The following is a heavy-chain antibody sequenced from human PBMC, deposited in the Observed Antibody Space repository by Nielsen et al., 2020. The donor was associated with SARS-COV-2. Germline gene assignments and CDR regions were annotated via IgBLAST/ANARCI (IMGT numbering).Heavy chain of an antibody. D-gene: IGHD6-13*01. CDR3: AKLAAAATDDAFDI. CDR1: GFPFDDYG. V-gene: IGHV3-20*04. CDR2: LIWIGGST. J-gene: IGHJ3*02. Sequence: GDSLKISCAASGFPFDDYGMSLVRQAPGKGLAWVSGLIWIGGSTGYADSVTGRYTISRDKAKNSLYLQMHSLRAEDTALYYCAKLAAAATDDAFDIWGQGTMVTVSS.